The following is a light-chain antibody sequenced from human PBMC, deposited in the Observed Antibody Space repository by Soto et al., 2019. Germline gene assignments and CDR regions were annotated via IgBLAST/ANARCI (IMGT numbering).Light chain of an antibody. CDR3: QQYGSSQT. V-gene: IGKV3-20*01. CDR2: GAS. CDR1: QSVSSSY. J-gene: IGKJ4*01. Sequence: EIVWTQSPGTLSLSPGERATLSCRASQSVSSSYLAWYQQKPGQAPRLLIYGASSRATGIPDRFSGSGSVTDLTLTISRLEPEDFAVYYCQQYGSSQTFGGGTKVEI.